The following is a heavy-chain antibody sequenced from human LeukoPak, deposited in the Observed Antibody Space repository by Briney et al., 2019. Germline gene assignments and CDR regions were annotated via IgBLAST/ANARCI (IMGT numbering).Heavy chain of an antibody. CDR2: IGTSSSTHI. V-gene: IGHV3-21*01. J-gene: IGHJ4*02. CDR1: GFTFSSYR. Sequence: GGSLRLSCAASGFTFSSYRMNWVRQAPGKGLGWVSSIGTSSSTHIYYADSVKGRFTISRDNAKNSLSLQMNSLRGEDTAVYYCAREGPVDCSSTSCYADYWGQGTLVTVSS. D-gene: IGHD2-2*01. CDR3: AREGPVDCSSTSCYADY.